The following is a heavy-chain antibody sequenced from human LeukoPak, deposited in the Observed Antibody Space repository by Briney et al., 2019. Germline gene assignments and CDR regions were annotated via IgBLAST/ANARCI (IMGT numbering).Heavy chain of an antibody. Sequence: SETLSLTCTVSGGSIRSSSYYWGWIRQPPGKGLEWIGSSYYNGNTYYYPHLTRRVTISVATSKNQFSLRLSSVTAADTAVYYCARHAPIKTTVTTSHAFDIWGQGTMVTVSS. CDR3: ARHAPIKTTVTTSHAFDI. J-gene: IGHJ3*02. D-gene: IGHD4-17*01. CDR2: SYYNGNT. CDR1: GGSIRSSSYY. V-gene: IGHV4-39*01.